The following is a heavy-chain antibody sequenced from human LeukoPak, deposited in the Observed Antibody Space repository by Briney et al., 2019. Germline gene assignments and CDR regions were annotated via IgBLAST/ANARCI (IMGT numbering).Heavy chain of an antibody. CDR2: IYHSGST. CDR3: ARVSLAVAGP. Sequence: LEWIGEIYHSGSTNYNPSLKSRVTISVDKSKNQFSLKLSSVTAADTAVYYCARVSLAVAGPWGQGTLVTVSS. J-gene: IGHJ5*02. V-gene: IGHV4-4*02. D-gene: IGHD6-19*01.